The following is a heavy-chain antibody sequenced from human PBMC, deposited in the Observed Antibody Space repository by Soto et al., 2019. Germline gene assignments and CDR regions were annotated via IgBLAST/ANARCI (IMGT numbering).Heavy chain of an antibody. J-gene: IGHJ4*02. CDR3: ARSSGSGQGYLDY. D-gene: IGHD3-10*01. V-gene: IGHV3-53*02. CDR2: IYSGGST. Sequence: EVQLVETGGGLIQPGGSLRLSCAASGLTVSSSYMSWVRQAPGKGLEWVSLIYSGGSTYYADSVKGRFTISRDNSKNTLYLQMNSLRAEDTAVYYCARSSGSGQGYLDYWGQGTLVTGSS. CDR1: GLTVSSSY.